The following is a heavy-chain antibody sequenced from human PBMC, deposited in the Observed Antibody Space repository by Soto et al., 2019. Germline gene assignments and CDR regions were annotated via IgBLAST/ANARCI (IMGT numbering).Heavy chain of an antibody. CDR3: AKGRVSSRAYHLDY. CDR2: ISGSGGST. J-gene: IGHJ4*02. D-gene: IGHD6-6*01. V-gene: IGHV3-23*01. CDR1: GFTFSSYA. Sequence: EVQLLESGGGLVQPGGSLRLSCAASGFTFSSYAMSWVRQAPGKGLEWVSAISGSGGSTYYADSVKGRFTISRDNSKNTLYLQMNSLRGEDTAVYYCAKGRVSSRAYHLDYWGQGTLVTVSS.